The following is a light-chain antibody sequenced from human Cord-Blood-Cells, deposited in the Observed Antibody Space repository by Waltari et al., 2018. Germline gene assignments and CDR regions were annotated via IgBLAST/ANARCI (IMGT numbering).Light chain of an antibody. J-gene: IGLJ3*02. V-gene: IGLV2-14*01. Sequence: QSALTQPASVSGSPGQSITISCTGTSSDVGGYNFVSWYQQHPGKAPKLMSYDVSNRPSVVSNRFSGSKSGNTASLTISGLQAEDEADYYCSSYTSSSTLVFGGGTKLTVL. CDR2: DVS. CDR1: SSDVGGYNF. CDR3: SSYTSSSTLV.